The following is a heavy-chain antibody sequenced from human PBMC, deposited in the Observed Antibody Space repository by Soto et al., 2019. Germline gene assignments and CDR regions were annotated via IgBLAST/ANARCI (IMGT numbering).Heavy chain of an antibody. D-gene: IGHD1-26*01. CDR1: DYLITSHSYY. J-gene: IGHJ4*02. CDR3: ATVLGEQGNPYFVEFDS. CDR2: IHYTGTT. V-gene: IGHV4-39*01. Sequence: SETLSLTCTVIDYLITSHSYYWGWIRQSPGTEMQWIGTIHYTGTTSYNPSLQGRATIAIDGSKNQMFLKLISVTAADTAVYYCATVLGEQGNPYFVEFDSLGQGPEVTV.